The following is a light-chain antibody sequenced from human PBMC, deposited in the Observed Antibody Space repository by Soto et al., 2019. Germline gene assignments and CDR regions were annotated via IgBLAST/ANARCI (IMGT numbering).Light chain of an antibody. CDR2: AAS. CDR3: QQRYSTPTT. V-gene: IGKV1-39*01. Sequence: DIQMTQSPSSLSASVGDSVTISCRASQSISSYLNCYQQKPGKAPNLLIYAASNLQSGVPSRFSGSGSGPDFTLTISSVQPDDFAIYFCQQRYSTPTTSGKGTTFEIK. J-gene: IGKJ2*01. CDR1: QSISSY.